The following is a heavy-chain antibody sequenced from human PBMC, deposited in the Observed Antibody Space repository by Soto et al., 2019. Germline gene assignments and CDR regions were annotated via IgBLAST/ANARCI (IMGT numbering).Heavy chain of an antibody. J-gene: IGHJ4*02. D-gene: IGHD3-16*02. Sequence: QITLKESGPTLVKPTQTLTLTCTFSGFSLSTSGVGVGWIRQPPGKALEWLALIYWDDDKRYSPSLKSRLTITKDTSKNQVVLTMTNMDPVDTATYYCARRGDDYVWGSYRYWFDYWGQGTLVTVSS. CDR3: ARRGDDYVWGSYRYWFDY. V-gene: IGHV2-5*02. CDR2: IYWDDDK. CDR1: GFSLSTSGVG.